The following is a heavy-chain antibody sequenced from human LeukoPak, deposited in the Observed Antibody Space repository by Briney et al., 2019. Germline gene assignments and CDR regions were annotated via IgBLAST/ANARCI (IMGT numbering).Heavy chain of an antibody. CDR1: GGSFTDYS. CDR2: IIAILDTA. V-gene: IGHV1-69*08. CDR3: VRSGYDYDWFDP. J-gene: IGHJ5*02. Sequence: SVKVSCKASGGSFTDYSISWVRQAPGQGLEWMGRIIAILDTAHYAQKFQGRFTITADKSTTTVYMGLSSLRSDDTAVYYCVRSGYDYDWFDPWGQGTLVTVSS. D-gene: IGHD5-12*01.